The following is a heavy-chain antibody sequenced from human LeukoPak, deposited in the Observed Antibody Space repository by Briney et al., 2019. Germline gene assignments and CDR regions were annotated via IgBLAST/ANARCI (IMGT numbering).Heavy chain of an antibody. J-gene: IGHJ3*01. Sequence: GGSLRLSCVGSGFTVSINYMSWVGQAPGKGLEWVSFLDPDGFTSYAVFVKGRFTISRDNSKNILYLKLTTLRAEDTAIYYCTKGTFDHWGQGTLVTVSS. V-gene: IGHV3-53*01. CDR1: GFTVSINY. CDR2: LDPDGFT. CDR3: TKGTFDH.